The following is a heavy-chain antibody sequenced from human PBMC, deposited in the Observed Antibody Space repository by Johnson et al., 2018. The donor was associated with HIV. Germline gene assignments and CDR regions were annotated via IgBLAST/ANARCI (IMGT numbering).Heavy chain of an antibody. CDR3: ARDGSLGGGLHDAFDI. J-gene: IGHJ3*02. V-gene: IGHV3-30*03. CDR2: ISYDGRNE. CDR1: GFTFSTYG. Sequence: QVQLVESGGGVVQPGRSLRLSCAASGFTFSTYGMHWVRQAPGKGLEWVAVISYDGRNEYYGDSVKGRFPISRDHSQNTLYLQMNSLRVEDTAMYYCARDGSLGGGLHDAFDIWGPGTMVTVSS. D-gene: IGHD3-16*01.